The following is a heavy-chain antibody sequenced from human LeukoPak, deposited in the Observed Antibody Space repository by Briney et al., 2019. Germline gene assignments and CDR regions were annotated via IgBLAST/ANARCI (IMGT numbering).Heavy chain of an antibody. V-gene: IGHV4-59*08. J-gene: IGHJ6*02. CDR1: GGSISGSY. D-gene: IGHD6-13*01. CDR3: ARLNRLAAVGTVYYHAMDV. Sequence: SETLSLTCTVSGGSISGSYWSWIRLPPGKGLQWIGYIHSSGTINYNPALMSRITVSVDTSRNQFSLKVRSVTAADTAVYYCARLNRLAAVGTVYYHAMDVWGQGTAVTVSS. CDR2: IHSSGTI.